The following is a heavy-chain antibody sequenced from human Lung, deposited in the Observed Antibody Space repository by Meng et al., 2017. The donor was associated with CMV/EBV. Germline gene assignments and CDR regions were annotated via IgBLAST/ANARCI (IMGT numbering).Heavy chain of an antibody. V-gene: IGHV4-34*01. CDR2: INHSGST. D-gene: IGHD2-2*02. CDR3: ARGRGKPAAIYYYGMDV. CDR1: GGSFSGYY. J-gene: IGHJ6*02. Sequence: SETLSLXCAVYGGSFSGYYWSWIRQPPGKGLEWIGEINHSGSTNYNPSLKSRVTISVDTSKNQFSLKLSSVTAADTAVYYCARGRGKPAAIYYYGMDVWGHGXTVTVSS.